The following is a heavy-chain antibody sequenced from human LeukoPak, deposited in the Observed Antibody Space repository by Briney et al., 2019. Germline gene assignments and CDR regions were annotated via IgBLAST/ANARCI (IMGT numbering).Heavy chain of an antibody. CDR2: MNPNSGNT. D-gene: IGHD2-15*01. CDR3: ARGGPGVVVVAAGYFDY. V-gene: IGHV1-8*03. Sequence: ASVKVSCKASGYTFTSYDINWVRQATGQGLEWMGWMNPNSGNTGYAQKFQGGVTITRNTSISTAYMELSSLRSEDTAVYYCARGGPGVVVVAAGYFDYWGQGTLVTVSS. CDR1: GYTFTSYD. J-gene: IGHJ4*02.